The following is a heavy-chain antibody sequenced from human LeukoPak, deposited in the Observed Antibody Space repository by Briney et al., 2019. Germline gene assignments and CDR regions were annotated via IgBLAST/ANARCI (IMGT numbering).Heavy chain of an antibody. CDR3: ASPDILTGRDAFDI. D-gene: IGHD3-9*01. CDR2: IYYSGST. Sequence: NPSETLSLTCTVSGGSISSGDYYWSWIRQPPGKGLEWIGYIYYSGSTYYNPSLKSRVTISVDTSKNQFSLKLSSVTAADTAVYYCASPDILTGRDAFDIWGQGTMVTVSS. CDR1: GGSISSGDYY. J-gene: IGHJ3*02. V-gene: IGHV4-30-4*01.